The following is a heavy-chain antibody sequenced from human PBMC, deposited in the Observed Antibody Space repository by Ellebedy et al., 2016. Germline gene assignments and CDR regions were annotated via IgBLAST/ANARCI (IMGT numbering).Heavy chain of an antibody. V-gene: IGHV4-31*03. CDR2: GDYSGTS. CDR3: ARRTTFWSGFFDF. CDR1: GGSISSADHY. D-gene: IGHD3-3*01. Sequence: SETLSLXXTVSGGSISSADHYWSWIRQHPGKGLEWIGNGDYSGTSYYNPSLKSRVTISVDTSKNQFSLNLNFVTAADTAVYYCARRTTFWSGFFDFWGQGNLVTVSS. J-gene: IGHJ4*02.